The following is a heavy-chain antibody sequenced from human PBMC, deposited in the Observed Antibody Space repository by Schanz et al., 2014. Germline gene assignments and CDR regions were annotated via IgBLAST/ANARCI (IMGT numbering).Heavy chain of an antibody. V-gene: IGHV1-18*01. Sequence: QVQLVQSGAEVKKPGASVKVSCKASGYTFTSYGINWVRQAPGQGLEWMGWISPYNGNTNYAQKLQGRVTMTADTSTSTAYMELRNLRSDDTAHYYCVRVPSRDVSFDLWGRGTLVTVSS. D-gene: IGHD3-16*01. CDR1: GYTFTSYG. CDR2: ISPYNGNT. J-gene: IGHJ2*01. CDR3: VRVPSRDVSFDL.